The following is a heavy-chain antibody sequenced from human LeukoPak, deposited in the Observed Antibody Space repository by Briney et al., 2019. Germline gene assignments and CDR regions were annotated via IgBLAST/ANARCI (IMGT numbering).Heavy chain of an antibody. CDR2: VYPSGST. D-gene: IGHD6-25*01. V-gene: IGHV4-4*02. J-gene: IGHJ4*02. CDR1: GDSISNSNW. Sequence: SETLSLTCAVSGDSISNSNWWTWIRQPPGKGLEWIGEVYPSGSTNYSPSLKSRVTISVDKSKNQFSLTLNSVTAADTAVYFCGTTEHDSGDYWGQGTLVTVSS. CDR3: GTTEHDSGDY.